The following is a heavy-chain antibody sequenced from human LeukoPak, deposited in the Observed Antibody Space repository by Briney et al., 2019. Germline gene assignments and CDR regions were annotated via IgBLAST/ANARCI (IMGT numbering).Heavy chain of an antibody. CDR2: ISKSGST. CDR3: AGVNLMVRGVMSHHWFDP. D-gene: IGHD3-10*01. Sequence: SETLSLTCTVSGGSFSNYYWSWIRQPPGQGLEWIGHISKSGSTNYNPSLESRVTISVDTSKSQFSLKLSSVTAADTAVYYCAGVNLMVRGVMSHHWFDPWGQGTLVTVSS. J-gene: IGHJ5*02. V-gene: IGHV4-59*01. CDR1: GGSFSNYY.